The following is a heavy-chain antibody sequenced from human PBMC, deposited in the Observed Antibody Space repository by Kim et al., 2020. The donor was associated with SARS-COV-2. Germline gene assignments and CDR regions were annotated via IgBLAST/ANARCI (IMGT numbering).Heavy chain of an antibody. J-gene: IGHJ3*02. Sequence: GGSLRLSCAASGFTVSSNYMSWVRQAPGKGLEWVSVIYSGGSTYYADSVKGRFTISRDNSKNTLYLQMNSLRAEDTAVYYCARGYYYDSSGYYRSGAFDIWGQGTMVTVSS. CDR2: IYSGGST. V-gene: IGHV3-53*01. CDR3: ARGYYYDSSGYYRSGAFDI. CDR1: GFTVSSNY. D-gene: IGHD3-22*01.